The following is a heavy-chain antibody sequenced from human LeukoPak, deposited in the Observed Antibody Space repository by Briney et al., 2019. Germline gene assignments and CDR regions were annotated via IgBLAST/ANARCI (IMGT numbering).Heavy chain of an antibody. Sequence: GASVKVSCKPSGYTFTSYGITWVRQAPGQGLEWMGWINPNSGGTNYAQKFQGRVTMTRDTSISTAYMELSRLRSDDTAVYYCARDRGSSSWFRENWFDPWGQGTLVTVSS. CDR1: GYTFTSYG. D-gene: IGHD6-13*01. V-gene: IGHV1-2*02. J-gene: IGHJ5*02. CDR2: INPNSGGT. CDR3: ARDRGSSSWFRENWFDP.